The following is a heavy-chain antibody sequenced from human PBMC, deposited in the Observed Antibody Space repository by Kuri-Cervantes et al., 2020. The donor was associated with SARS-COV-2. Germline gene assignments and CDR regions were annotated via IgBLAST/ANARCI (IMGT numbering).Heavy chain of an antibody. CDR1: GFTFGDYA. CDR3: AKGDFFDSSDSFQDAFDV. V-gene: IGHV3-7*01. CDR2: IKPDGSAK. J-gene: IGHJ3*01. Sequence: GESLKISCTAYGFTFGDYAMSWVRQAPGKGLEWVANIKPDGSAKYYVDSVKGRFTTSRDNAKKSVFLQMNSPRAEDTAVYYCAKGDFFDSSDSFQDAFDVWSQGTRVTVSS. D-gene: IGHD2/OR15-2a*01.